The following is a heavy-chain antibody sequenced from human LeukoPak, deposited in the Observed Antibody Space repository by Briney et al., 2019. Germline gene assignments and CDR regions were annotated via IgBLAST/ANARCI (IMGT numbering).Heavy chain of an antibody. J-gene: IGHJ4*02. CDR1: GFTVSSNS. CDR2: IYSDNT. V-gene: IGHV3-53*01. Sequence: GGSLRLSCTVSGFTVSSNSMSWVRQAPGKGLEWVSFIYSDNTHYSDSVKGRFTISRDNSKNTLYLQMNTLRAEDTAVYYCARRAGAYSHPYDYWGQGTLVTVSS. CDR3: ARRAGAYSHPYDY. D-gene: IGHD4/OR15-4a*01.